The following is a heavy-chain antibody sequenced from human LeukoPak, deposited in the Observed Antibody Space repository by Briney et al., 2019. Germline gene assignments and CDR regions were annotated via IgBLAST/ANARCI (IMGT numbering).Heavy chain of an antibody. CDR1: GYTFSNYG. CDR2: ITAYNGDT. J-gene: IGHJ4*02. V-gene: IGHV1-18*01. D-gene: IGHD2-2*01. Sequence: ASVKVSCKASGYTFSNYGISWVRQAPGQGLEWMGWITAYNGDTNYAQKFQGRVTMTTDTSTSTVYMELRSLRSDDTAVYYCARDPVAYCSRTSCYLGGDYWGQGTLVTVSS. CDR3: ARDPVAYCSRTSCYLGGDY.